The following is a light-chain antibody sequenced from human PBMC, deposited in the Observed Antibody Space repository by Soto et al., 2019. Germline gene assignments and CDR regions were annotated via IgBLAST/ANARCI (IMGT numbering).Light chain of an antibody. CDR3: QQYNNWLIT. Sequence: EIVMTQSPATLSVSPGERATLSCRASQSVSSNLAWYQQKPGQAPRLLIYGASTRATGIPARFSGSGSGTEFXXTIXSLXSEDFAVYYCQQYNNWLITFGQGTRLEIK. J-gene: IGKJ5*01. CDR2: GAS. CDR1: QSVSSN. V-gene: IGKV3-15*01.